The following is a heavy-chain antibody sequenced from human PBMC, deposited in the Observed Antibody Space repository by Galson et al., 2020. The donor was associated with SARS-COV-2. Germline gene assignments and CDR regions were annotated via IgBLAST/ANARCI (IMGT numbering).Heavy chain of an antibody. Sequence: NPEGSLRLSSAASGFNISDDWMSWVRQAPGQGLEWVGSVKSKTDGETTEYAASVKGRFTVSRDDSKNTLYLQMNSLKSEDTGVYYCATDDAAAGSGEFDYWGQGTLVTVSS. CDR2: VKSKTDGETT. V-gene: IGHV3-15*01. CDR1: GFNISDDW. J-gene: IGHJ4*02. D-gene: IGHD3-10*01. CDR3: ATDDAAAGSGEFDY.